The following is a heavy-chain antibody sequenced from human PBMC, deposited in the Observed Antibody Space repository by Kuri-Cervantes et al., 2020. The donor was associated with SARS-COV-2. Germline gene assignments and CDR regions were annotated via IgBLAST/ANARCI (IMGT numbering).Heavy chain of an antibody. CDR1: GYTFTSYD. V-gene: IGHV1-8*03. J-gene: IGHJ3*01. Sequence: ASVKVSCKASGYTFTSYDINWVRQATGQGLEWMGWMNPNSGNTGYAQKFQGRVTITRNTSISTAYMELSSLSFEDTAIYYCARDSGDWNPDGLDLWGQGTLVTVSS. D-gene: IGHD1-1*01. CDR2: MNPNSGNT. CDR3: ARDSGDWNPDGLDL.